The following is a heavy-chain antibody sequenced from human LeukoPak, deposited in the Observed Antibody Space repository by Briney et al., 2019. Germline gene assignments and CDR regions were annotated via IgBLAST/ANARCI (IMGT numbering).Heavy chain of an antibody. V-gene: IGHV4-31*03. CDR1: GGSISSGGYY. J-gene: IGHJ3*02. Sequence: PSQTLSLTCTVSGGSISSGGYYWSWIRQHPGKGLEWIGYIYYSGSTYYNPSLKSRVTISVDTSKNQFSLKLSSVTAADTAVYYCARYRPGYEDAFDIWGQGTMVTVSS. CDR3: ARYRPGYEDAFDI. CDR2: IYYSGST. D-gene: IGHD1-1*01.